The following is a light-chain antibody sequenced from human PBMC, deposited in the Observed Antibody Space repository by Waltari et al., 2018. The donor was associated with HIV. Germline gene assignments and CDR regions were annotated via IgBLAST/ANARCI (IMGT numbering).Light chain of an antibody. CDR2: DNN. J-gene: IGLJ1*01. CDR3: GTWDGRLSAAV. Sequence: SVLTQPPSVSAAPGQRVNIPCSGRSSNLGNNFVCWYMQSPGLAPKLLIYDNNKRPSGIPGRFSASKSGTSASLGITGLQADDEGDYYCGTWDGRLSAAVFGSGTNVIVL. V-gene: IGLV1-51*01. CDR1: SSNLGNNF.